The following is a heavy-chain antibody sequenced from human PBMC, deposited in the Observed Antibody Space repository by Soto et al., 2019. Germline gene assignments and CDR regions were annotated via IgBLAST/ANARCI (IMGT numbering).Heavy chain of an antibody. D-gene: IGHD3-22*01. CDR2: ISSSSSYT. J-gene: IGHJ6*02. V-gene: IGHV3-11*06. CDR3: ARDSKGERAVGGRNYDSSGYYYYGMDV. Sequence: QVQLVESGGGLVKPGGSLRLSCAASGFTFSDYYMSWIRQAPGKGLEWVSYISSSSSYTNYADSVKGRFTISRDNAKNSLYLQMNRLRAEDTAVYYCARDSKGERAVGGRNYDSSGYYYYGMDVWGQGTTVTVSS. CDR1: GFTFSDYY.